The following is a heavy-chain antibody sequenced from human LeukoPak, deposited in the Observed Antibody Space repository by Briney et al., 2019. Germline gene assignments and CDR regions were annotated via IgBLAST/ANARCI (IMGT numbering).Heavy chain of an antibody. D-gene: IGHD3-16*01. CDR1: GGTFSSYG. J-gene: IGHJ1*01. V-gene: IGHV1-69*13. CDR2: IIPMFNIT. Sequence: ASVKVSCKASGGTFSSYGISWVRQAPGQGLEWMGGIIPMFNITTYAQNFQGRATFTADESTTTAYMELSRLRSEDTAMYYCAREMGSLEHWGQGTLVIVS. CDR3: AREMGSLEH.